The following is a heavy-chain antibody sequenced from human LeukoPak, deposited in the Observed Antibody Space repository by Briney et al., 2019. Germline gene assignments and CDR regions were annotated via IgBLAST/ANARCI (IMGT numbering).Heavy chain of an antibody. J-gene: IGHJ3*01. Sequence: PGGSLRLSCVASGFTFGAYDIHWVRQAPGKELDWVASIKYDGTNQYYADFAKGRFTISRDNSKNTLYLHMSSLRAEDTAIYYCTKERNAFDVWGQGTMVTVSS. V-gene: IGHV3-30*02. CDR2: IKYDGTNQ. CDR1: GFTFGAYD. CDR3: TKERNAFDV.